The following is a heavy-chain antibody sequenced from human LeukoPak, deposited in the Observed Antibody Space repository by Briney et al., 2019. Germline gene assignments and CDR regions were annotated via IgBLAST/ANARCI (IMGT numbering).Heavy chain of an antibody. CDR1: GLTFSSYA. CDR3: AKDHYQDF. CDR2: ISGSGGSS. D-gene: IGHD3-10*01. J-gene: IGHJ4*02. Sequence: PGGSLRLSCPASGLTFSSYAMSWVRQAPGKGLEWVSAISGSGGSSYYADSVKGRFTISRDNSKNTLSLQMNSLRAEDTAVYYCAKDHYQDFWGQGTLVTVSS. V-gene: IGHV3-23*01.